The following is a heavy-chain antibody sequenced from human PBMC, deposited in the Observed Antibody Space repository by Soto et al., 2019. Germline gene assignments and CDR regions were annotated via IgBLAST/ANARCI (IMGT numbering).Heavy chain of an antibody. J-gene: IGHJ4*02. D-gene: IGHD6-19*01. CDR2: IYYSGST. Sequence: SETLSLTCTVSGGSISSSSYYWGWIRQPPGKGLEWIGSIYYSGSTYYNPSLKSRVTISVDTSKNQFSLKLSSVTAADTAVYYCAIYSSGWEYYSDYWGQGTLVTVSS. CDR3: AIYSSGWEYYSDY. V-gene: IGHV4-39*01. CDR1: GGSISSSSYY.